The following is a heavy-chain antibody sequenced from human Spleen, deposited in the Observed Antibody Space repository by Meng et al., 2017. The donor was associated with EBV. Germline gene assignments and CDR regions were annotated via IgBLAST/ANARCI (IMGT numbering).Heavy chain of an antibody. D-gene: IGHD3-16*01. CDR3: AGAPHGGIFYFDY. Sequence: QVQLLQXGAEVXXXGSSVKVXCKTSGGTFNNYVISWVRQAPGQGLEWMGGITPIFGTASYVQKFQGRATITADESTSTAYMELTSLTSEDTAVYYCAGAPHGGIFYFDYWGQGTMVTVSS. CDR1: GGTFNNYV. CDR2: ITPIFGTA. V-gene: IGHV1-69*01. J-gene: IGHJ4*02.